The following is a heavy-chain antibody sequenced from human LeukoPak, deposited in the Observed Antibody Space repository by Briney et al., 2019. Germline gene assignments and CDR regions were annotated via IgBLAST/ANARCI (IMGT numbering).Heavy chain of an antibody. CDR2: NNPNSGGT. CDR1: GYTFTGYY. CDR3: ARDGAVAGTAYPEY. Sequence: ASVKVSCKASGYTFTGYYIHWVRQAPGQGLEWMGWNNPNSGGTKYAQKFQGRVTMTRDTSISTAYMELSSLTSDDTALYYCARDGAVAGTAYPEYWGQGTLVTVSS. J-gene: IGHJ4*02. V-gene: IGHV1-2*02. D-gene: IGHD6-19*01.